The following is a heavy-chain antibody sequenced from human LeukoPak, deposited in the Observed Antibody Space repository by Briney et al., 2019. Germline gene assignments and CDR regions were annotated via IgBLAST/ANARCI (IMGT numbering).Heavy chain of an antibody. CDR2: IGTAGNT. D-gene: IGHD6-19*01. Sequence: GGCLRLSCAASGFTFSSHDMHWVRQPTGKGLEWVSVIGTAGNTYYTDSVKGRFTISRENAKNSLYLQMDNLRAEDTAVYYCARSKSYSSGWTDFDCWGQGTLVTVSS. CDR1: GFTFSSHD. V-gene: IGHV3-13*01. CDR3: ARSKSYSSGWTDFDC. J-gene: IGHJ4*02.